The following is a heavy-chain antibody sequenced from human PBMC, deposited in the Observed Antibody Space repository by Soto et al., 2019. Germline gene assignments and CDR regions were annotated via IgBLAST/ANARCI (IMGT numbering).Heavy chain of an antibody. V-gene: IGHV3-23*01. J-gene: IGHJ4*02. CDR1: GFTFSSYA. CDR2: ISGSGGST. Sequence: EVQLLESGGGLVQPGGSLRLSCAASGFTFSSYAMSWVRQAPGKGLEWVSAISGSGGSTYYADSVKGRFTISRDNSKNTLYLQMNSLRAEDTAVYYCVNLPGYCSSTSCPPHRDYWGQGTLVTVSS. D-gene: IGHD2-2*01. CDR3: VNLPGYCSSTSCPPHRDY.